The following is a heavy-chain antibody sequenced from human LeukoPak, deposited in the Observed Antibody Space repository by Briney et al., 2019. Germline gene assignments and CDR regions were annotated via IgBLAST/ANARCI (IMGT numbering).Heavy chain of an antibody. D-gene: IGHD6-19*01. CDR3: ARGRQSSGYSSGWPVGY. CDR2: ISAYNGNT. J-gene: IGHJ4*02. Sequence: GASVTVFCKASGYTFTSYGISWVRQAPGQGLEWMGWISAYNGNTNYAQKLQGRVTMTTDTSTSTAYMELRSLRSDDTAVYYCARGRQSSGYSSGWPVGYWGQGTLVTVSS. CDR1: GYTFTSYG. V-gene: IGHV1-18*01.